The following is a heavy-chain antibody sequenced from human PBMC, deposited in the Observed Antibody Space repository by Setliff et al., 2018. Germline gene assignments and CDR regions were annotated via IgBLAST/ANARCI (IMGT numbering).Heavy chain of an antibody. CDR3: ARGSYYDSSGYSPDFFDY. V-gene: IGHV1-18*01. CDR1: GYTFSNYG. CDR2: ISAYNGNT. Sequence: GASVKVSCKASGYTFSNYGINWVRQAPGQGLEWMGWISAYNGNTNYAQKLQGRVTMTRDTSISTAYMELSRLRSDDTAVYYCARGSYYDSSGYSPDFFDYWGQGTLVTVSS. J-gene: IGHJ4*02. D-gene: IGHD3-22*01.